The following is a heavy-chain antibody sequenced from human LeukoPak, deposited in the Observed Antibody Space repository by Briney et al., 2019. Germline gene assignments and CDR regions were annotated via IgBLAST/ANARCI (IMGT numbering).Heavy chain of an antibody. Sequence: GGSLSLSCTASGFTFSGYSMNWIRQAPGKGLEWVSSFGTRSTSIYHAGSVKGRFATSRDNAKNTLYLQMNSLRAEDTAVYYCAKEHYDSSGYYRDAFDIWGQGTMVTVSS. CDR3: AKEHYDSSGYYRDAFDI. CDR2: FGTRSTSI. CDR1: GFTFSGYS. V-gene: IGHV3-21*04. D-gene: IGHD3-22*01. J-gene: IGHJ3*02.